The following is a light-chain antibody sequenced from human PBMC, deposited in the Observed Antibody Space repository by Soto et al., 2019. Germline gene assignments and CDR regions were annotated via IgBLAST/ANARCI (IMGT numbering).Light chain of an antibody. Sequence: QSALTQPASVSGSPGQSITISCTGTSSDVGSYNLVSWYQQHPGKAPKLMIYEVSKRPSGVSNRFSGSKSGNTASLTISGLQAEDEADYYCCSYAGSSTFHVFGTGTKVTV. J-gene: IGLJ1*01. V-gene: IGLV2-23*02. CDR3: CSYAGSSTFHV. CDR2: EVS. CDR1: SSDVGSYNL.